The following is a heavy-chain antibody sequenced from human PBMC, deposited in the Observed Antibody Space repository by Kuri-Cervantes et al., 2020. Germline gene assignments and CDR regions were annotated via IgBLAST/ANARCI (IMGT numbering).Heavy chain of an antibody. CDR3: ARDPTPGYSSSWAPGY. V-gene: IGHV3-23*01. CDR1: GFTFDDYA. J-gene: IGHJ4*02. D-gene: IGHD6-13*01. Sequence: GGSLRLSCAASGFTFDDYAMHWVRQAPGKGLEWVSGISGSGGSTYYADSVKGRFTISRDNSKNTLYLQMNSLRAEDTAVYYCARDPTPGYSSSWAPGYWGQGTLVTVSS. CDR2: ISGSGGST.